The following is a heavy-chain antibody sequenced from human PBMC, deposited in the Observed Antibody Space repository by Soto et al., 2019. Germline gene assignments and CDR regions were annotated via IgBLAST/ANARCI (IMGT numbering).Heavy chain of an antibody. CDR1: GFTFSSYW. CDR3: ARDQSYGRTDFDY. CDR2: IKQDGSEK. V-gene: IGHV3-7*01. D-gene: IGHD5-18*01. Sequence: EVQLVESGGGLVQPGGSLRLSCAASGFTFSSYWMSWVRQAPGKGLEWVANIKQDGSEKYYVDSVKGRFTISRDNAKNSLYLQMNSLRAEDTAVYYCARDQSYGRTDFDYWGQGTLVTVSS. J-gene: IGHJ4*02.